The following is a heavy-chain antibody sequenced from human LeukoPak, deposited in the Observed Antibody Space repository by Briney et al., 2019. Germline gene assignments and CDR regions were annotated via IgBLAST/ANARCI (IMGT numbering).Heavy chain of an antibody. CDR1: DGSINSYY. CDR2: IYYNGNT. CDR3: ARGRSNYYGMDV. J-gene: IGHJ6*02. V-gene: IGHV4-59*01. Sequence: ASETLSLACSVSDGSINSYYWNWIRRPPGKGLEWIGYIYYNGNTNYSPSLKSRVTMSVDTSKNLFSLKVSSVTAADTAVYYCARGRSNYYGMDVWGQGTTVTVSS. D-gene: IGHD1-26*01.